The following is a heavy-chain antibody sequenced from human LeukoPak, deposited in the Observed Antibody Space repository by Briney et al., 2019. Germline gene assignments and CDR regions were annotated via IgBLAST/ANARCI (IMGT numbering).Heavy chain of an antibody. D-gene: IGHD3-22*01. CDR2: IIPIFGTA. CDR3: ARGGIDYDSSGYLFDP. CDR1: GGTFSSYA. V-gene: IGHV1-69*05. J-gene: IGHJ5*02. Sequence: SVKVSCKASGGTFSSYAISWVRQAPGQGLEWMGGIIPIFGTANYAQKFQGRVAITTDESTSTACMELSSLRSEDTAVYYCARGGIDYDSSGYLFDPWGQGTLATVSS.